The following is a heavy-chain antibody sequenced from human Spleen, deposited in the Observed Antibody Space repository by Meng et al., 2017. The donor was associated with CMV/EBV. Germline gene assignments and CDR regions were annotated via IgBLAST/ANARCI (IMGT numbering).Heavy chain of an antibody. D-gene: IGHD6-6*01. Sequence: GSGDSTTSSDSCWGWIRPPPGEGLGWVGITHYSGSTNYYPSLKSRVTISLDTSKNQFSLKLTSVTAADTAVYYCARHSSSAGRFDPWGQGTLVTVSS. V-gene: IGHV4-39*07. CDR2: THYSGST. CDR3: ARHSSSAGRFDP. J-gene: IGHJ5*02. CDR1: GDSTTSSDSC.